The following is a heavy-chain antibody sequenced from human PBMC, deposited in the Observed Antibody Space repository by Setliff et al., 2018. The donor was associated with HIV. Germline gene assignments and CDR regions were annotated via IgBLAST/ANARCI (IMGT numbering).Heavy chain of an antibody. Sequence: GASVKVSCKASGYTFTSYGISWVRQAPGQGLEWMGWISAYNGNTNYAQKLQGRVTMTTDTSTSTAYMELRSLRPDDTAVYYCARDQLLWFGDPGWFDPWGQGTLVTVSS. CDR1: GYTFTSYG. V-gene: IGHV1-18*01. CDR2: ISAYNGNT. D-gene: IGHD3-10*01. CDR3: ARDQLLWFGDPGWFDP. J-gene: IGHJ5*02.